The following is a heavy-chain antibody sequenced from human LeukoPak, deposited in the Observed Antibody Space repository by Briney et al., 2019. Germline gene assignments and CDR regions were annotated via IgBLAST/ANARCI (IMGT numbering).Heavy chain of an antibody. V-gene: IGHV4-59*01. CDR3: ARGFSEEGWFDP. J-gene: IGHJ5*02. CDR2: MYYRGRT. CDR1: GGSMSSFY. Sequence: SETLSLTCTASGGSMSSFYWSWIRQPLGKGLEWIGYMYYRGRTNYNPSLKSRVTISVDASKTQISLNLTSVTAADTAVYYCARGFSEEGWFDPWGPGTLVTVSS. D-gene: IGHD2/OR15-2a*01.